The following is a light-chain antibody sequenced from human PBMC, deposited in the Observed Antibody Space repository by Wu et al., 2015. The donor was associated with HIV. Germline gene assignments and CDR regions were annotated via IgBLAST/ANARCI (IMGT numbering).Light chain of an antibody. CDR2: GAS. CDR1: QRVSSSY. V-gene: IGKV3-20*01. CDR3: QQYGNSPYS. Sequence: EIVLTQSPGTLSLSPGERVTLSCRASQRVSSSYLGWYQQEPGQAPRLLIYGASNRATGIPDRFSGGGSGTDFTLTISRLEPEDFAMYHCQQYGNSPYSFGQGTKLEI. J-gene: IGKJ2*03.